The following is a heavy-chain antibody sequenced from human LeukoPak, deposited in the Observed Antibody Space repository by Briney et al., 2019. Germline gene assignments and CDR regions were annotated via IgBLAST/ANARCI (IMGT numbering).Heavy chain of an antibody. CDR2: MNPNSGNT. CDR1: GGTFSSYA. V-gene: IGHV1-8*03. Sequence: ASVKVSCKASGGTFSSYAISWVRQAPGQGLEWMGWMNPNSGNTGYAQKFQGRVTITRNTSISTAYMELSSLRSEDTAVYYCARRFLEWPGDAFDIWGQGTMVTVSS. J-gene: IGHJ3*02. D-gene: IGHD3-3*01. CDR3: ARRFLEWPGDAFDI.